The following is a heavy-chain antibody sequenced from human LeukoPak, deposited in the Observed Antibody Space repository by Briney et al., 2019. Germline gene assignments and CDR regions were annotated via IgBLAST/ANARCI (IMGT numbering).Heavy chain of an antibody. D-gene: IGHD3-3*01. J-gene: IGHJ5*02. CDR1: GYTFTGYY. CDR2: INPNSGGT. Sequence: GASVKVSCKASGYTFTGYYMHWVRQAPGQGLEWMGWINPNSGGTNYAQKFQGRVTMTRDTSISTAYMELSRLRSDDTAVYYCARGLPIPPINFGVVIMPYNWFDPWGQGTLVTVSS. V-gene: IGHV1-2*02. CDR3: ARGLPIPPINFGVVIMPYNWFDP.